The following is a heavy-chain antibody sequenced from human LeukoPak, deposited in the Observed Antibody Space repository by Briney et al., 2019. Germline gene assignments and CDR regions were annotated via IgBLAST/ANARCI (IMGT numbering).Heavy chain of an antibody. V-gene: IGHV3-53*01. D-gene: IGHD5-24*01. J-gene: IGHJ4*02. CDR3: ARGDGYNFFDY. Sequence: PGGSLRLSCAASGFTFSSYNMKWVRQAPGKGLEWVSVFYVGGATYYADSVKGRFTISRDNSENTLYLQMKSLRAEDTAVYYCARGDGYNFFDYWGQGTLVTVSS. CDR1: GFTFSSYN. CDR2: FYVGGAT.